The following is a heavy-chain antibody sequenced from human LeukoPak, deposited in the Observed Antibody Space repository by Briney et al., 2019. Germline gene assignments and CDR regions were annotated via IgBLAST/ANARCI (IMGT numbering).Heavy chain of an antibody. CDR2: IYYSGST. V-gene: IGHV4-39*07. CDR3: ARFRIAARVFDP. CDR1: GGSISSSSYY. J-gene: IGHJ5*02. D-gene: IGHD6-6*01. Sequence: SETLSLTCTVSGGSISSSSYYWGWIRQPPGKGLEWIGSIYYSGSTYYNPSLKSRVTISVDTSKNQFSLKLSSVTAADTAVYYCARFRIAARVFDPWGQGTLVTVSS.